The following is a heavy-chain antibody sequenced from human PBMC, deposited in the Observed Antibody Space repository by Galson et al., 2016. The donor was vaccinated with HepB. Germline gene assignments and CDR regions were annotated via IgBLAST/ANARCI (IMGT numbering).Heavy chain of an antibody. D-gene: IGHD3-3*01. Sequence: SLRLSCAASGFSIYVRSWVRQAPGRGLEWVATFSGSDGSTFYGDSVKGRFIISRDSSKTTLFLQMNSLRVEDTAVYYCAKDLHPEIARSSSDFWRGHARRQRAGDYDMDVWGQGTTVTVSS. CDR3: AKDLHPEIARSSSDFWRGHARRQRAGDYDMDV. CDR2: FSGSDGST. J-gene: IGHJ6*02. CDR1: GFSIYV. V-gene: IGHV3-23*01.